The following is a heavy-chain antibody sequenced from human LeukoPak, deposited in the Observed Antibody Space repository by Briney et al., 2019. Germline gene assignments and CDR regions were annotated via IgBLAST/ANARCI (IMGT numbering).Heavy chain of an antibody. Sequence: EASVKVSCKASGYTFTGYYMHWVRQAPGQGLEWMGIINPSGGSTSYAQKFQGRVTMTRDMSTSTVYMELSSLRSEDTAVYYCARDGDYYDSSGYTDYWGQGTLVTVSS. D-gene: IGHD3-22*01. CDR3: ARDGDYYDSSGYTDY. J-gene: IGHJ4*02. V-gene: IGHV1-46*01. CDR1: GYTFTGYY. CDR2: INPSGGST.